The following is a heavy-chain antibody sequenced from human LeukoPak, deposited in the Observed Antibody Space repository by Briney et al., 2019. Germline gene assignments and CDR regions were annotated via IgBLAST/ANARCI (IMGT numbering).Heavy chain of an antibody. Sequence: PGGSLRLSCAASGSTFSSYGMHWVRQAPGKGLEWVAFIRYDGSNKYYADSVKGRFTISRDNSKNTLYLQMNSLRAEDTAVYYCAKDLYGGKLRGNGAFDIWGQGTMVTVSS. J-gene: IGHJ3*02. V-gene: IGHV3-30*02. D-gene: IGHD4-23*01. CDR3: AKDLYGGKLRGNGAFDI. CDR2: IRYDGSNK. CDR1: GSTFSSYG.